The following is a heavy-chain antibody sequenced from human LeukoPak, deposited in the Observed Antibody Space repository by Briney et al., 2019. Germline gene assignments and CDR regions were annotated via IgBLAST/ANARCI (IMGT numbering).Heavy chain of an antibody. CDR1: GYTFTSYG. CDR2: INPNSGGT. Sequence: GASVTVSCKAPGYTFTSYGISWVRQAPGQGLEWMGWINPNSGGTNYAQKFQGRVTMTRDTSISTAYMELSRLRSDDTAVYYCARASNDFWSAYFDYWGQGTLVTVSS. J-gene: IGHJ4*02. V-gene: IGHV1-2*02. D-gene: IGHD3-3*01. CDR3: ARASNDFWSAYFDY.